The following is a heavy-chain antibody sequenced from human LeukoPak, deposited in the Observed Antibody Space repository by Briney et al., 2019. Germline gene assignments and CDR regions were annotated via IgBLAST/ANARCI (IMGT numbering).Heavy chain of an antibody. CDR2: LYSGGTT. CDR3: ARGISSSSFATTDY. V-gene: IGHV3-66*01. CDR1: GFTVSGNY. J-gene: IGHJ4*02. D-gene: IGHD6-6*01. Sequence: GGSLRLSCAASGFTVSGNYMSWVRQAPGKGLEWVSILYSGGTTHYAESVKGRFTISRDISKNTVYLQMNSLRDEDTAVYYCARGISSSSFATTDYWGQGTLVTVSS.